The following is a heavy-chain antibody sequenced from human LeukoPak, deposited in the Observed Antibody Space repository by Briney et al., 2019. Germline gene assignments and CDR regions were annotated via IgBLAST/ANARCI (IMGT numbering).Heavy chain of an antibody. D-gene: IGHD1-26*01. V-gene: IGHV3-9*01. CDR2: NWNSGSI. CDR1: GFSFDDYA. J-gene: IGHJ4*02. CDR3: AREGEGPDSGSYPPVDY. Sequence: GGSLRLSCAASGFSFDDYAMHWVRQAPGKGLEWVSGNWNSGSIDYAESVKGRFTISRDNAKNSLYLQMNSLRAEDTALYYCAREGEGPDSGSYPPVDYWGQGTLVTVSS.